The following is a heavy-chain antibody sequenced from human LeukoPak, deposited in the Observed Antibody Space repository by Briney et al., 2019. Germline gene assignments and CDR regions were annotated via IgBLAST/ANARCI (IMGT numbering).Heavy chain of an antibody. CDR3: AKEGWALRSGYFDY. Sequence: GGSLRLSCAASGFTFSSYGMSWVRQAPGKGLEWVSFICGSGGSTYYADSVKGRFTVSRDNSKNTLYLQMNSLRAEDTAVYYWAKEGWALRSGYFDYWGEGTLGTVSP. CDR1: GFTFSSYG. V-gene: IGHV3-23*01. J-gene: IGHJ4*02. D-gene: IGHD3-3*01. CDR2: ICGSGGST.